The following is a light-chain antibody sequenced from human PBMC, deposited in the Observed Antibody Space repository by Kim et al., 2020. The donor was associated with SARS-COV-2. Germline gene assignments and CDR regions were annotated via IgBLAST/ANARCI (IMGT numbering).Light chain of an antibody. CDR1: TGVVTGRQY. J-gene: IGLJ1*01. CDR3: FLSLSGGRFV. CDR2: DTH. Sequence: GVTGKLTCGSTTGVVTGRQYPYWVQQTPRQAPMTLIYDTHKKYSWTPARFSGSLLGDKAALTLSGAQPDDEADYYCFLSLSGGRFVFGSGTKVTVL. V-gene: IGLV7-46*01.